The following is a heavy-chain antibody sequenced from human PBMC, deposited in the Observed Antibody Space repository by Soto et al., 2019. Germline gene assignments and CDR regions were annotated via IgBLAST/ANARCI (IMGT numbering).Heavy chain of an antibody. V-gene: IGHV3-33*01. CDR3: ARERDILSYYYGMDV. Sequence: QVQLVESGGGVVQPGRSLGLSCAASGFTFSSYGMHWVRQAPGKGLEWVAVIWYDGSNKYYADSVKGRFTISRDNSKNTLYLQMNSLRAEDTAVYYRARERDILSYYYGMDVWGQGTTVTVSS. D-gene: IGHD3-9*01. CDR1: GFTFSSYG. CDR2: IWYDGSNK. J-gene: IGHJ6*02.